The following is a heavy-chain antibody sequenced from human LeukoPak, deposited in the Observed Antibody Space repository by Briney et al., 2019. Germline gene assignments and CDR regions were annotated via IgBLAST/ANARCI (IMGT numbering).Heavy chain of an antibody. CDR3: ASYSSGWYRDYFDY. Sequence: SETLSLTCTVSGGSISSGDYHWSWIRQPPGKGLEWIGYIYYSGSTYYNPSLKSRVTISVDTSRNQFSLKLSSVTAADTAVYYCASYSSGWYRDYFDYWGQGTLVTVSS. V-gene: IGHV4-30-4*08. D-gene: IGHD6-19*01. J-gene: IGHJ4*02. CDR2: IYYSGST. CDR1: GGSISSGDYH.